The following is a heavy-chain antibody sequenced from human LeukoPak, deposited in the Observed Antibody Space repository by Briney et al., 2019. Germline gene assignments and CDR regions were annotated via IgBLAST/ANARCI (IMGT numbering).Heavy chain of an antibody. J-gene: IGHJ2*01. CDR2: ISSSSDNT. D-gene: IGHD3-9*01. CDR1: LTFRRYS. CDR3: ARAGFDGAWSLDL. V-gene: IGHV3-21*06. Sequence: AGSLPLSCPASLTFRRYSVKLVRHPPGKGLEWVSSISSSSDNTHHADSVKGGFTIYTDSAQNSLFLKMNGLRVDDTAVYYCARAGFDGAWSLDLWGRGTLVTVSS.